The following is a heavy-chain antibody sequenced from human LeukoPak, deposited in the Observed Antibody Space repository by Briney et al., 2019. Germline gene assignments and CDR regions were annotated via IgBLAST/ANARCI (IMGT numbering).Heavy chain of an antibody. CDR2: ISAYNGNT. CDR3: ARDRIPTVTTSWGYGY. D-gene: IGHD4-11*01. Sequence: ASVKVSCKASGYTFTSYGISWVRQASGQGLEWMGWISAYNGNTNYAQKLQGRVTMTTDTSTSTAYMELRSLRSDDTAVYYCARDRIPTVTTSWGYGYWGQGTLVTVSS. CDR1: GYTFTSYG. J-gene: IGHJ4*02. V-gene: IGHV1-18*01.